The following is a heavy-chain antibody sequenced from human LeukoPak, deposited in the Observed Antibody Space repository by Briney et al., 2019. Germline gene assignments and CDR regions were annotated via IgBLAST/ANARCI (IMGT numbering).Heavy chain of an antibody. CDR2: IYASGST. CDR1: GVSISSYY. CDR3: ARGMAAAYDYNWFDP. D-gene: IGHD5-12*01. V-gene: IGHV4-4*07. J-gene: IGHJ5*02. Sequence: SETLSLTCTASGVSISSYYWSWIRQPAGKGLEWIGRIYASGSTRYNASFKSRVTMSVDTSKNELSLKLSSVTAADTAVYFCARGMAAAYDYNWFDPWGQGTLVTVSS.